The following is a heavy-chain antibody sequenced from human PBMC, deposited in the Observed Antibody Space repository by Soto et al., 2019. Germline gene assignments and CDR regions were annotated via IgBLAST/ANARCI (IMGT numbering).Heavy chain of an antibody. CDR3: ARGRPVFALHPEIDY. D-gene: IGHD4-4*01. J-gene: IGHJ4*02. V-gene: IGHV4-30-4*01. Sequence: LSLTCTVSGGSISSGDYYWSWIRQPPGKGLEWIGYIYYSGSTYYNPSLKSRVTISVDTSKNQFSLKLSSVTAADTAVYYCARGRPVFALHPEIDYWGQGTLVTVSS. CDR2: IYYSGST. CDR1: GGSISSGDYY.